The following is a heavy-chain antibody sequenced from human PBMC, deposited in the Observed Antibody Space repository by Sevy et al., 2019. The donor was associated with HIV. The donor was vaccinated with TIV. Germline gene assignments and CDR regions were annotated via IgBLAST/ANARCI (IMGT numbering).Heavy chain of an antibody. J-gene: IGHJ4*02. D-gene: IGHD3-22*01. Sequence: GGSLRLSCAASGFTFSSYAMSWVRQAPGKGLEWVSSTSGSGSFTYYADSVKGHFTISRDNSKNTLYLQMTSLRAEDKAVYYCAKEGQGEYYDSSGSFDYWGQGTLVTVSS. CDR3: AKEGQGEYYDSSGSFDY. V-gene: IGHV3-23*01. CDR2: TSGSGSFT. CDR1: GFTFSSYA.